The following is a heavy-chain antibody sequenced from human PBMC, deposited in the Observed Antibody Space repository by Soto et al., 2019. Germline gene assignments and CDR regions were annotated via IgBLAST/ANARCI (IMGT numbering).Heavy chain of an antibody. CDR2: IYPGDSDT. J-gene: IGHJ6*02. CDR1: GYSFTSYW. Sequence: PWESLKISCKGSGYSFTSYWIGWVRQMPGKGLEWMGIIYPGDSDTRYSPSFQGQVTISADKSISTAYLQWSSLKASDTAMYYCARLTPQPNHYQYYYGMDVWGQGTTVTVS. D-gene: IGHD5-18*01. V-gene: IGHV5-51*01. CDR3: ARLTPQPNHYQYYYGMDV.